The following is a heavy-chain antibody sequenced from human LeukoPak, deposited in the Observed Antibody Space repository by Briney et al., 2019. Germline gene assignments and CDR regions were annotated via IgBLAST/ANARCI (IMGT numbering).Heavy chain of an antibody. V-gene: IGHV1-46*01. J-gene: IGHJ5*02. D-gene: IGHD3-10*01. CDR3: AKGSLWFGELIQGGDWFDP. CDR2: INPSGGST. CDR1: GYTFTSYY. Sequence: GASVKVSCKASGYTFTSYYMHWVRQAPGQGLEWMGIINPSGGSTSYAQKFQGRVTMTRDTSTSTVYMELSSLRSEDTAVYYCAKGSLWFGELIQGGDWFDPWGQGTLVTVSS.